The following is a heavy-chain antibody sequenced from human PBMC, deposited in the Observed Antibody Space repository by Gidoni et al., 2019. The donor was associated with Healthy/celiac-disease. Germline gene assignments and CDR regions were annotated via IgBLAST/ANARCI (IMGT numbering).Heavy chain of an antibody. CDR1: GYTFTSYD. D-gene: IGHD2-2*01. Sequence: QVQLVQSGAEVKKPGASVKVSCKASGYTFTSYDINWVRQATGQGLEWMGWMNPNSGNTGDAQKFQGRVTMTRNPSISTAYMELSSLRSEDTAVYFCALSTTWDYFDYWGQGTLVTVSS. V-gene: IGHV1-8*01. CDR2: MNPNSGNT. J-gene: IGHJ4*02. CDR3: ALSTTWDYFDY.